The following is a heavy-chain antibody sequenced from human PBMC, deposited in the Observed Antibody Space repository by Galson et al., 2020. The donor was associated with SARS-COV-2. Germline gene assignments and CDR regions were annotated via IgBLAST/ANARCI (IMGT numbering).Heavy chain of an antibody. CDR3: AADYGDLLHYYYYYGMDV. CDR1: GFTFSSYG. CDR2: IWYDGSNK. D-gene: IGHD4-17*01. V-gene: IGHV3-33*01. J-gene: IGHJ6*02. Sequence: GGSLRLSCAASGFTFSSYGMHWVRQAQGKGLEWVAVIWYDGSNKYYADSVKGRFTISRDNSKNTLYLQMNSLRAEDTAVYYCAADYGDLLHYYYYYGMDVWGQGTTVTVSS.